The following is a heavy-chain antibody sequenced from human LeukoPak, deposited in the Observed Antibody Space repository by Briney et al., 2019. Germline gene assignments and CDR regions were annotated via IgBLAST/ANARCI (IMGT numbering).Heavy chain of an antibody. D-gene: IGHD3-10*01. CDR2: INPNSGGT. CDR1: GYTFTGYY. V-gene: IGHV1-2*02. Sequence: ASVKVSCKASGYTFTGYYMHWVRQAPGQGLEWMGWINPNSGGTNYAQKLQGRVTMTRDTSISTAYMELSRLRSDDTAVYYCARHGGHYYGSESPSLDYWGQGTLVTVSS. J-gene: IGHJ4*02. CDR3: ARHGGHYYGSESPSLDY.